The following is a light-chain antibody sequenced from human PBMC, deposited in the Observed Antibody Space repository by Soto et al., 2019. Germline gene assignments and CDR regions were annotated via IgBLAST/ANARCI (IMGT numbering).Light chain of an antibody. CDR3: SSYVGNNNVV. CDR2: EVN. V-gene: IGLV2-8*01. J-gene: IGLJ2*01. Sequence: QSALTQPPSASGSPGQSVTISCTGTSSDVGAYNYVSWYQQHPGKAPKLMIYEVNKRPSGVPDRFSGSKSGNTASLTVSGLQAEDEADYYCSSYVGNNNVVFGGGTKVTVL. CDR1: SSDVGAYNY.